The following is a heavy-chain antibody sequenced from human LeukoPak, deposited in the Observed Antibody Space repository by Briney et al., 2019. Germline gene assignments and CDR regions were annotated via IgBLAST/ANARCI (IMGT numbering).Heavy chain of an antibody. Sequence: SETLSLTCTVSGGSISSSSYYWGWIRQPPGKGLEWIGSIYYSGSTYYNPSLKSRVTISVDTSKNQFSLKLSSVTAADTAVYYCARIDAGAVTTRYSLYYYYGTDVWGQGTTVTVSS. J-gene: IGHJ6*02. CDR1: GGSISSSSYY. V-gene: IGHV4-39*01. D-gene: IGHD4-17*01. CDR2: IYYSGST. CDR3: ARIDAGAVTTRYSLYYYYGTDV.